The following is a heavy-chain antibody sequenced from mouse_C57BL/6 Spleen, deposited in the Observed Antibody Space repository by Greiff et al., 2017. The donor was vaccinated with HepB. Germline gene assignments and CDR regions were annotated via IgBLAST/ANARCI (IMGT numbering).Heavy chain of an antibody. CDR1: GFTFSDYG. J-gene: IGHJ1*03. D-gene: IGHD1-1*01. V-gene: IGHV5-17*01. Sequence: DVQLVESGGGLVKPGGSLKLSCAASGFTFSDYGMHWVRQAPEKGLEWVAYISSGSSTIYYADTVKGRFTISRDNAKNTLFLQMTSLRSEDTAMYYCARPGTVVATGYFDVWGTGTTVTVSS. CDR3: ARPGTVVATGYFDV. CDR2: ISSGSSTI.